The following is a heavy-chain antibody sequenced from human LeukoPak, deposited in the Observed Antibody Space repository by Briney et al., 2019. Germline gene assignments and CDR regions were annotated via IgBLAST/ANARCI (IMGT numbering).Heavy chain of an antibody. Sequence: SETLSLTCTVSGGSISSSSYYWGWIRQPPGKGLEWIGRIYTSGSTDHNPSLKSRVTMSVDTSENQFSLKLTSVTAADTAVYYCARGGQQLAYFGYWGQGTLVTVSS. CDR2: IYTSGST. CDR1: GGSISSSSYY. V-gene: IGHV4-39*07. D-gene: IGHD6-13*01. J-gene: IGHJ4*02. CDR3: ARGGQQLAYFGY.